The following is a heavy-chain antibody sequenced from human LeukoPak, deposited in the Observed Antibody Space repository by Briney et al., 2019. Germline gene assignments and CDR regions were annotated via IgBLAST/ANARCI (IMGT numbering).Heavy chain of an antibody. Sequence: ASVKVSCKASGYTFTSYAMSWVRQAPGQGLEWMGWIDTNTGNPTYAQGFTGRFVFSLDTSVSTAYLQISSLKAEDTAVYYCARDRTRWLQSALGYWGQGTLVTVSS. D-gene: IGHD5-24*01. CDR1: GYTFTSYA. CDR2: IDTNTGNP. V-gene: IGHV7-4-1*02. J-gene: IGHJ4*02. CDR3: ARDRTRWLQSALGY.